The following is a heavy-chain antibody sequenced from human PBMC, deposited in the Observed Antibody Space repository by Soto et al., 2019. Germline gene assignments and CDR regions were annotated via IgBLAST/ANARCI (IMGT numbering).Heavy chain of an antibody. J-gene: IGHJ4*02. Sequence: QVQLVESGGGVIQPGRSLRLSCAASGFAFRTSGMHWVRQAPGKGLQCVAIISYDGSREFYLDSVKGRFTIYRHNPKNTLYLQMDSLRAEDTAVYYCAKDRVESGLGEIDYWGQGTLVSVSS. CDR3: AKDRVESGLGEIDY. CDR1: GFAFRTSG. V-gene: IGHV3-30*18. CDR2: ISYDGSRE. D-gene: IGHD3-16*01.